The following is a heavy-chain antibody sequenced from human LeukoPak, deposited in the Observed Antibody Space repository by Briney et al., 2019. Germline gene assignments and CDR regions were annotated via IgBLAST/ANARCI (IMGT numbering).Heavy chain of an antibody. D-gene: IGHD2-2*01. J-gene: IGHJ5*02. CDR1: GGSISSYY. CDR2: IYYSGST. V-gene: IGHV4-30-4*08. CDR3: ARVHCSSTSCYRFDP. Sequence: SETLSLTCTVSGGSISSYYWTWIRQPPGKGLEWIGYIYYSGSTYYNPSLKSRVIISVDTSKNQFSLKLSSVTAADTAVYFCARVHCSSTSCYRFDPWGQGTLVTVSS.